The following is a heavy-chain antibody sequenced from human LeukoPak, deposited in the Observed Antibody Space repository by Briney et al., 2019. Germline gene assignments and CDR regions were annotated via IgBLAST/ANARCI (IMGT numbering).Heavy chain of an antibody. D-gene: IGHD2/OR15-2a*01. CDR3: ARAARILDSRYYYYYMDV. Sequence: SETLSLTCTVSGGSISSYYWSWIRQAAGKGLEWIGRINNSGRTDYNSSLKSRVTMSVDTSKNQFSLKLSSVTAADTAVYYCARAARILDSRYYYYYMDVWGRGTTVTVSS. CDR2: INNSGRT. CDR1: GGSISSYY. J-gene: IGHJ6*03. V-gene: IGHV4-4*07.